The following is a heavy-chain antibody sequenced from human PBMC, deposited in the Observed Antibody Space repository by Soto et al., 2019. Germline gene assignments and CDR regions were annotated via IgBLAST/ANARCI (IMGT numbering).Heavy chain of an antibody. Sequence: EVQLVESGGGLVQPGGSLRLSCAASGFTFSSYSMNWVRQATGKGLEWVSYISSSSSTIYYADSVKGRFTISRDNAKNSLYLQMNSLRDEDTAVYYCARDVGEYSSSSPTFDYWGQGTLVTVSS. CDR1: GFTFSSYS. J-gene: IGHJ4*02. V-gene: IGHV3-48*02. D-gene: IGHD6-6*01. CDR2: ISSSSSTI. CDR3: ARDVGEYSSSSPTFDY.